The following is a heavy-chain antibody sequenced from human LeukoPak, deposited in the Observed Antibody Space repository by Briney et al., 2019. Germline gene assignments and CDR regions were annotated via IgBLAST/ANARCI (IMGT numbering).Heavy chain of an antibody. D-gene: IGHD3-16*02. V-gene: IGHV4-31*03. CDR1: GGSISSGGYY. CDR2: IYYSGST. J-gene: IGHJ3*02. Sequence: SETLSLTCTVSGGSISSGGYYWSWIRQHPGPGLEWIGYIYYSGSTYYNPSLKSRVTISVDTSKNQFSLKLSSVTAADTAVYYCASLVIVIGAFDIWGQGTMVTVSS. CDR3: ASLVIVIGAFDI.